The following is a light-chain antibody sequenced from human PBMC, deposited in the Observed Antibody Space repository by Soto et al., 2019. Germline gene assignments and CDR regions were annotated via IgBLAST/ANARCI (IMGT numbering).Light chain of an antibody. CDR3: QAHNSDPWT. V-gene: IGKV1-17*03. J-gene: IGKJ1*01. Sequence: RAESGNGVAVGGGDRVTKTSRASQGISNYLAWFQQKPGKAPKRLIYAASSLQSGVPSRFSGSGPGTEFALSIRTLQPEESAIQYCQAHNSDPWTVGEGTKVDIK. CDR2: AAS. CDR1: QGISNY.